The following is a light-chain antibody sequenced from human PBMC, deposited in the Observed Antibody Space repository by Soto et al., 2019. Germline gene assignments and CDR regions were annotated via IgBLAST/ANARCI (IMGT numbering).Light chain of an antibody. J-gene: IGLJ1*01. CDR1: SEHSDYV. CDR3: ETWDHLYV. CDR2: LEGSGRY. V-gene: IGLV4-60*03. Sequence: QAVVTQSSSASASLGSSVKLTCTLSSEHSDYVIAWHQQQPGKAPRFLMILEGSGRYNRGSGVPDRFSGSSSGADRHLIISDLQSEDEADYYCETWDHLYVFGTGTKLTVL.